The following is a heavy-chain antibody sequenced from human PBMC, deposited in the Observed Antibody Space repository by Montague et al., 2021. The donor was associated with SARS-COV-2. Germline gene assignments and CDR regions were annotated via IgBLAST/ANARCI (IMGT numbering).Heavy chain of an antibody. CDR2: IYYSGST. CDR1: GGSICSSSYY. D-gene: IGHD5-24*01. CDR3: ARVFPRWLQFDPYFDY. V-gene: IGHV4-61*05. Sequence: SDTLSLTCTVSGGSICSSSYYWGWIRQPPGKGLEWIGYIYYSGSTNYNPPLKSRVTISVDTSKNQFSLKLSSVTAADTAVYYCARVFPRWLQFDPYFDYWGQGTLVTVSS. J-gene: IGHJ4*02.